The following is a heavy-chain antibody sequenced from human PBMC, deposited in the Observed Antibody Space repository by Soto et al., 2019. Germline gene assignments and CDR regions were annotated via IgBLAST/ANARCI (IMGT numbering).Heavy chain of an antibody. D-gene: IGHD1-26*01. CDR1: GYTFTTYG. Sequence: QVQLVQSGAEVKKPGASVKVSCKAAGYTFTTYGISWVRQAPGQGLEWMGWLNTYNGNTNYAQNLQGRVTMTTDTSTSTAYMELRSLRSDDTAVYYCARTPGGPRRFDPWGQGTLVTVSS. V-gene: IGHV1-18*01. J-gene: IGHJ5*02. CDR2: LNTYNGNT. CDR3: ARTPGGPRRFDP.